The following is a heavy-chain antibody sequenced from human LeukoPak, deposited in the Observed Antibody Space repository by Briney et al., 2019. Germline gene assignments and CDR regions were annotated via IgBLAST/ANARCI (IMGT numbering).Heavy chain of an antibody. CDR2: IYYSGST. Sequence: SETLSLICTVSGGSISTYYWSWIRQPPGKGLEWIGYIYYSGSTNYNPSLKSRVTISVDTSKNQFSLNLSSVTAADTAVYYCARQARYCGGGTCSDSWGQGTLVTVSS. D-gene: IGHD2-15*01. CDR3: ARQARYCGGGTCSDS. V-gene: IGHV4-59*08. J-gene: IGHJ4*02. CDR1: GGSISTYY.